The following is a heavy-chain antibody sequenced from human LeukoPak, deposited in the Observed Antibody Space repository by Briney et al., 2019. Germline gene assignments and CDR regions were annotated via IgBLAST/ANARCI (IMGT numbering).Heavy chain of an antibody. CDR2: ISGSGGST. D-gene: IGHD1-26*01. V-gene: IGHV3-23*01. CDR3: AKDSRYSGNYKAFDI. CDR1: VFTFNSYA. Sequence: PGGSLRLSCAASVFTFNSYAMSWVRQAPGKGLEWVSGISGSGGSTNYADSVKGRFTISRDNSKNTLYLQMNSLRAEDTAVYYCAKDSRYSGNYKAFDIWGQGTMVTVSS. J-gene: IGHJ3*02.